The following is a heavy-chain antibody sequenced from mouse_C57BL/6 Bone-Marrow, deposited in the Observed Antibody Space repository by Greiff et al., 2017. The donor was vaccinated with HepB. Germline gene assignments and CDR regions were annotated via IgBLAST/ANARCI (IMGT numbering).Heavy chain of an antibody. V-gene: IGHV1-81*01. J-gene: IGHJ2*01. D-gene: IGHD1-1*01. CDR2: IYPRSGNT. Sequence: VQLQQSGAELARPGASVKLSCKASGYTFTSYGISWVKQRTGQGLEWIGEIYPRSGNTYYNEKFKGKATLTADKSSSTAYMELRSLTSEDSAVYFWARKEDYSGTDYFDYWGKGATLAVS. CDR1: GYTFTSYG. CDR3: ARKEDYSGTDYFDY.